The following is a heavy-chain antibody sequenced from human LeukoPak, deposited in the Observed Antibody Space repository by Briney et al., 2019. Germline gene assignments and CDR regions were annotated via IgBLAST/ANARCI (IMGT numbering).Heavy chain of an antibody. V-gene: IGHV4-59*01. CDR1: GGSISNKY. D-gene: IGHD5-24*01. Sequence: SETLSLTCTVSGGSISNKYWSWIRQPPGKGLEWIGYIYYSGSTNYNPSLKSRVTILVDTSKNQFSLKLSSVTAADTAVYFCARAVRGKMATISRRFFDYWGQGTLVTVSS. J-gene: IGHJ4*02. CDR3: ARAVRGKMATISRRFFDY. CDR2: IYYSGST.